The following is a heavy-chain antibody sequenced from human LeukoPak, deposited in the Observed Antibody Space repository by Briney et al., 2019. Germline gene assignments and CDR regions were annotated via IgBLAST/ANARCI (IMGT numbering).Heavy chain of an antibody. CDR3: ARGRSGLAAAGTYDY. CDR2: INPNSGRT. CDR1: GYTFTSSD. J-gene: IGHJ4*02. V-gene: IGHV1-8*01. D-gene: IGHD6-13*01. Sequence: ASVKVSCKTSGYTFTSSDINWVRQAAGQGLGWMGWINPNSGRTGYAQKFQGRVTMTADTSIRTAYMELRSLRFDDTAVYYCARGRSGLAAAGTYDYWGQGTLITVSS.